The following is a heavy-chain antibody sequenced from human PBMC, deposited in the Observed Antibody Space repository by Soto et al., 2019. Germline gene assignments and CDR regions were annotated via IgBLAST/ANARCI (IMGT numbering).Heavy chain of an antibody. Sequence: EVHLVESGGGLVQPGGSLRLSCAASGFSFSSYYMSWVRQAPGKGLEWVANIKPVGSEKYYVDSVKGRFTISRDNAKNSLYLQMNSLRAEDTAVYYCARDLVAGSTDYWGQGTLVTVSS. J-gene: IGHJ4*02. V-gene: IGHV3-7*01. CDR2: IKPVGSEK. CDR3: ARDLVAGSTDY. CDR1: GFSFSSYY. D-gene: IGHD2-21*01.